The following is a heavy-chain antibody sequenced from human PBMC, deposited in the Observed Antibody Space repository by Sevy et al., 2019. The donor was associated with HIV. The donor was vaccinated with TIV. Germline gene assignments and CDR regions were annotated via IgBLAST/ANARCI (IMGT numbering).Heavy chain of an antibody. Sequence: LSLTCAASGFTFSAYWMHWVRQAPGKGLEWVANINQGGSEKYYVDSVKGRFTISKDNAKNSLFLQMNSLRAEETAVYYCARALAAAASSWGQGALVTVSS. J-gene: IGHJ5*02. CDR2: INQGGSEK. D-gene: IGHD6-13*01. V-gene: IGHV3-7*01. CDR3: ARALAAAASS. CDR1: GFTFSAYW.